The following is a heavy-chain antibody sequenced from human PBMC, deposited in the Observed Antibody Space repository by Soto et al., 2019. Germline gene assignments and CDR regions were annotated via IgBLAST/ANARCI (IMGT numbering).Heavy chain of an antibody. J-gene: IGHJ4*02. CDR1: GFTFSPYS. CDR3: ARDRSTIYGVVSPIDD. CDR2: ISSGGDTI. V-gene: IGHV3-48*02. D-gene: IGHD3-3*01. Sequence: GGSLRLSCAVSGFTFSPYSMSWVRQAPGQGLEWISYISSGGDTIYYADSVRGRFTVSRDNTKNSLYLQMDSLRDEDTAVYYCARDRSTIYGVVSPIDDWGQGTLVTVSS.